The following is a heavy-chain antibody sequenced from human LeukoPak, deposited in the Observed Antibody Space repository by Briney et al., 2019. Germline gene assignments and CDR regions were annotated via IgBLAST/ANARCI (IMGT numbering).Heavy chain of an antibody. CDR1: GFTFSDYY. J-gene: IGHJ4*02. CDR3: AKAKGGDADYSFDF. D-gene: IGHD4-11*01. V-gene: IGHV3-11*01. CDR2: ISSSGSTI. Sequence: GGSLRLSCAASGFTFSDYYMSWIRQAPGKGLEWVSYISSSGSTIYYADSVKGRFTISRDNAKNSLYLQMNSLRVEDTAFYYCAKAKGGDADYSFDFWGQGTLVTVSS.